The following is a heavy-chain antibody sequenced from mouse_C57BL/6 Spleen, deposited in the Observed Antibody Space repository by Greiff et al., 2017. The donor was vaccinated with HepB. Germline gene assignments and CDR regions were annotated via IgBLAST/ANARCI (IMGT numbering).Heavy chain of an antibody. Sequence: QVQLKQPGAELVMPGASVKLSCKASGYTFTSYWMHWVKQRPGQGLEWIGEIDPSDSYTNYNQKFKGKSTLTVDKSSSTAYMQLSSLTSEGSAVYYCARFITTVVARTGAMDYWGQGTSVTVSS. CDR2: IDPSDSYT. CDR3: ARFITTVVARTGAMDY. J-gene: IGHJ4*01. D-gene: IGHD1-1*01. CDR1: GYTFTSYW. V-gene: IGHV1-69*01.